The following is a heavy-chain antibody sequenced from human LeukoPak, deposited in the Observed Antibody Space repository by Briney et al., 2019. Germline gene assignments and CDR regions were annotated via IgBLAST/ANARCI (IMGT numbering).Heavy chain of an antibody. CDR1: GYSISSGYY. J-gene: IGHJ3*02. V-gene: IGHV4-38-2*02. D-gene: IGHD1-26*01. CDR2: IYHSGST. Sequence: SETLSLTCTVSGYSISSGYYWGWIRQPPGKGLEWIGSIYHSGSTYYNPSLKSRVTISVDTSKNQFSLKLSSVTAADTAVYYCAADSGSYYDAFDIWDQGTMVTVSS. CDR3: AADSGSYYDAFDI.